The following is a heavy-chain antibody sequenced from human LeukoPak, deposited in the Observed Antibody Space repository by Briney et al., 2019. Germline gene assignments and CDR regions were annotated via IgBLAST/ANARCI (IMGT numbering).Heavy chain of an antibody. V-gene: IGHV3-23*01. D-gene: IGHD4-17*01. Sequence: GGSLRLSCAPSGFIFSSYAMSWVRQAPGKGLEWVSSISGSGGITYHADSVKGRFTISRDNSKNTLYLQMNSLRAEDTAVYYCAKVATVTTCALADYWGQGTLVTVSS. CDR1: GFIFSSYA. CDR3: AKVATVTTCALADY. CDR2: ISGSGGIT. J-gene: IGHJ4*02.